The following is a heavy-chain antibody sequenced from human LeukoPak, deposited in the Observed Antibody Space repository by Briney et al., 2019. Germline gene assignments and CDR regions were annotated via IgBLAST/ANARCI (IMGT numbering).Heavy chain of an antibody. V-gene: IGHV4-39*01. CDR3: MRHEEEDGYNAKPFDF. Sequence: SETLSLTCTVSGGSISNSNYYWGWVRQPPGKGLEWIGTIYYSVNTYYTPSLKSRVTISVDTSKNQFSLRLSSVTAADTAVYFCMRHEEEDGYNAKPFDFWGQGTLVTVSS. CDR2: IYYSVNT. D-gene: IGHD5-24*01. J-gene: IGHJ4*02. CDR1: GGSISNSNYY.